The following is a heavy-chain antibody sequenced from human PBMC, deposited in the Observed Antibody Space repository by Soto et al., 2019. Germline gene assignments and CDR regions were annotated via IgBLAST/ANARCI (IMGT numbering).Heavy chain of an antibody. V-gene: IGHV4-39*01. CDR3: ARSSTNDENWNWSHAFDI. J-gene: IGHJ3*02. CDR2: IYYSGST. Sequence: QLQLQESGPGLVKPSETLSLTCTVSGGSISSSSYYWGWIRQPPGKGLEWIGSIYYSGSTYYNPSLKSRVTISVHKSKNQFSLKLSSVTAAATAVYYCARSSTNDENWNWSHAFDIWGQGKMVTGSS. D-gene: IGHD1-7*01. CDR1: GGSISSSSYY.